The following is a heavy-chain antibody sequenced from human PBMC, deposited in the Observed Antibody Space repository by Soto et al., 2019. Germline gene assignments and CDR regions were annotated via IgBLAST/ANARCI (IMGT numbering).Heavy chain of an antibody. CDR1: GYTFTGYY. CDR2: INPNSGGT. CDR3: ARRQGGGYYGMDV. J-gene: IGHJ6*02. Sequence: DSVKVACKASGYTFTGYYMHWVRQAPGQGLEWMGWINPNSGGTNYAQKFQGWVTMTRDTSISTAYMELSRLRSDDTAVYYCARRQGGGYYGMDVWGQGTTVPVSS. D-gene: IGHD3-16*01. V-gene: IGHV1-2*04.